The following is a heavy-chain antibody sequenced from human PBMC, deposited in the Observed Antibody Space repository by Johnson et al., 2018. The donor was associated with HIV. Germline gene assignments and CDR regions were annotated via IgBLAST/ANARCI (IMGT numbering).Heavy chain of an antibody. J-gene: IGHJ3*02. CDR3: AKDLRVFDWFNAYDAFDI. CDR1: GFIFSSYG. V-gene: IGHV3-33*06. D-gene: IGHD3-9*01. Sequence: QVQLVESGGGVVQPGRSLRLSCAASGFIFSSYGMHWVRQAPGKGLEWVAVIWYDGSNKYYADSVKGRFTISRDNSKNTLYLQINSLRADDTAVYYCAKDLRVFDWFNAYDAFDIWGQGTMVTVSS. CDR2: IWYDGSNK.